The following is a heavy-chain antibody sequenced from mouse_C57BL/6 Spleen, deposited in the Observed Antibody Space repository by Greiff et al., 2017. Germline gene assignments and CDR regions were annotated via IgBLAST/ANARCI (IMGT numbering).Heavy chain of an antibody. J-gene: IGHJ2*01. Sequence: QVQLQQSGAELVRPGTSVKVSCKASGYAFTNYLIEWVKQRPGQGLEWIGVINPGSGGTNYNEKFKGKATLTADKSSSTAYMQLSSLTSEDSAVXFGARPYDGYYVRYFDYWGQGTTRTVSS. V-gene: IGHV1-54*01. CDR3: ARPYDGYYVRYFDY. CDR2: INPGSGGT. D-gene: IGHD2-3*01. CDR1: GYAFTNYL.